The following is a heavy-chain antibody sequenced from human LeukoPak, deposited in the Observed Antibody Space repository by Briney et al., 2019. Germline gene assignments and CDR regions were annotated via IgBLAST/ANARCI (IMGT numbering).Heavy chain of an antibody. CDR2: IYYSGST. J-gene: IGHJ4*02. CDR1: GDSISTYY. CDR3: ARDLLGLGWYN. D-gene: IGHD6-19*01. V-gene: IGHV4-59*01. Sequence: SETLSLTCTVSGDSISTYYWSWIRQPPGKGLEWIGYIYYSGSTNYNPSLKSRVTISVDTSKNQFSLKLRSVTAADTAVYYCARDLLGLGWYNWGQGTLVTVSS.